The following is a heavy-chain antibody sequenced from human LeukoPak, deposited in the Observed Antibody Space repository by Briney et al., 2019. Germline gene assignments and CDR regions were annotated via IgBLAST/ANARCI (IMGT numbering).Heavy chain of an antibody. CDR1: GYTFTTYY. D-gene: IGHD3-22*01. CDR3: ARGGDDTSGYFVTY. J-gene: IGHJ4*02. V-gene: IGHV1-46*01. CDR2: INPSGAGT. Sequence: ASLTVSCKASGYTFTTYYIHWVRQAPGQGLEWMGIINPSGAGTSYAQKFQGRVTMTRDTSTSTVYMELSSLKSDDTAVYYCARGGDDTSGYFVTYWGQGTLVTVSS.